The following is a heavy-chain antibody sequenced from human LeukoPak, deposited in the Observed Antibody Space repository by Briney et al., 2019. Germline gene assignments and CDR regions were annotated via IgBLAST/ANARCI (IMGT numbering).Heavy chain of an antibody. J-gene: IGHJ4*02. CDR1: GFTFDDYA. CDR2: ISGDGGST. Sequence: GGSLRLSCAASGFTFDDYAMHWVRQAPGKGLEWVSLISGDGGSTYYADPVKGRFTISRDNSKNSLYLQMNSLRTEDTALYYCAKGAELRWLQSNFDYWGQGTLVTVSS. D-gene: IGHD5-24*01. V-gene: IGHV3-43*02. CDR3: AKGAELRWLQSNFDY.